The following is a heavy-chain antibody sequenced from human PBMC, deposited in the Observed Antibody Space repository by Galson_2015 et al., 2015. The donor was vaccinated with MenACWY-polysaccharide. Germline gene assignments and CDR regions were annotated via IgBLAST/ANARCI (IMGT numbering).Heavy chain of an antibody. V-gene: IGHV3-7*01. D-gene: IGHD3-3*01. CDR1: GFTFSTYW. CDR3: VRKFDL. Sequence: SLRLSCAASGFTFSTYWMHWVRQAPGKGLEWVANINQYGSEKYSLDSVKGRFTISRDNAKNSLFLQMNSLRAEDTAVYYCVRKFDLWGQGTLVTVSS. CDR2: INQYGSEK. J-gene: IGHJ5*02.